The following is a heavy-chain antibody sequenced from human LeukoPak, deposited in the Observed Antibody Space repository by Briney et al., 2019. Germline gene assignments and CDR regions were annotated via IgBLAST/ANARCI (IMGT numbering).Heavy chain of an antibody. CDR3: ARDGPLLGYCSSTSCWYNWFDP. V-gene: IGHV1-2*02. J-gene: IGHJ5*02. CDR2: INPNSGGT. Sequence: GASVKVSCKASGYTFTGYYMHWVRQAPGQGLEWMGWINPNSGGTNYAQKFKGRVTMTRDTSISTAYMELSRLRSDDTAVYYCARDGPLLGYCSSTSCWYNWFDPWGQGTLVTVSS. D-gene: IGHD2-2*01. CDR1: GYTFTGYY.